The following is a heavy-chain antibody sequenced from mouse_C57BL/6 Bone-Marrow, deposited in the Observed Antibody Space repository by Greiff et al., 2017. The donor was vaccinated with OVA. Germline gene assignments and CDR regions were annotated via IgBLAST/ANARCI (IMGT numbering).Heavy chain of an antibody. Sequence: QVQLQQSGPELARPWASVKISCQAFYTFSRRVHFAIRDTNYWMQWVKQRPGQGLEWIGAIYPGNGDTSYTQKFKGKATLTADKSSSTAYMQRSSLTSKDSEVYYRSWCYCSRYWYVDVWGTGTTVTVSA. CDR2: GQGLEWIG. CDR1: YTFSRRVH. CDR3: SKDSEVYYRSWCYCSRYWYVDV. D-gene: IGHD1-1*01. V-gene: IGHV1-87*01. J-gene: IGHJ1*03.